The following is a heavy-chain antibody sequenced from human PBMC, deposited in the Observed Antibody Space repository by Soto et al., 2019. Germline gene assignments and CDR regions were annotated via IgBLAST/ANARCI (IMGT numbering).Heavy chain of an antibody. CDR1: GFTFSTYN. D-gene: IGHD7-27*01. J-gene: IGHJ4*02. CDR2: IDGSSSTI. CDR3: AAPGD. V-gene: IGHV3-48*02. Sequence: EVQLVESGGGLVQPGGSLRLSCAASGFTFSTYNMNWVRQAPGKGLEWVSYIDGSSSTIYYADSVRGRFTISRDNAKNSLYLKMNSLRDEDSAVYYCAAPGDWGQGTLVIVSS.